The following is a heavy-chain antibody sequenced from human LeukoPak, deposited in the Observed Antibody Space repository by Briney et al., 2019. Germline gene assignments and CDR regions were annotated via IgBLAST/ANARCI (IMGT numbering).Heavy chain of an antibody. CDR2: IYHSGST. V-gene: IGHV4-30-2*01. CDR3: AREGGVASTIVVVNDAFDI. CDR1: GGSISSGGYS. Sequence: SQTLSLTCAVSGGSISSGGYSWSWIRQPPEKGLEWIGSIYHSGSTYYNSSLKSRVTISVDRSKNQFSLKLSSVTAADTAVYYCAREGGVASTIVVVNDAFDIWGQGTMVTVSS. D-gene: IGHD3-22*01. J-gene: IGHJ3*02.